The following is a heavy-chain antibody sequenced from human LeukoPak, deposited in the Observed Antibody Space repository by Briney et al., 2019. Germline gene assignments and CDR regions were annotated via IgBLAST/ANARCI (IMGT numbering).Heavy chain of an antibody. CDR3: ARQWESSSSGDY. Sequence: PGESLKTSCKVSGYTFTSYWIAWVRQMPGKGLEWMGVIYPVDSDTRYSPSFQGQVTISADKSISTAYLQWSSLKASGTAMYYCARQWESSSSGDYWGQGTLVTVSS. CDR2: IYPVDSDT. J-gene: IGHJ4*02. V-gene: IGHV5-51*01. D-gene: IGHD6-6*01. CDR1: GYTFTSYW.